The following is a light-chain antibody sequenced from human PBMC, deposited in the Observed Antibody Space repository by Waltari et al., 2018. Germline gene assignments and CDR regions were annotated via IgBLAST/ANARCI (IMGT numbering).Light chain of an antibody. CDR3: QQSYSTPWT. CDR1: QSLSSY. CDR2: ASS. V-gene: IGKV1-39*01. J-gene: IGKJ1*01. Sequence: DIQMTQSPSSLSASVGDRVTITCRASQSLSSYLNWYQQKPGKAPKLLIYASSSLQSGVPSRFIASGSATDFTLTISSLQPEDFATYYCQQSYSTPWTFGQGTKVEIK.